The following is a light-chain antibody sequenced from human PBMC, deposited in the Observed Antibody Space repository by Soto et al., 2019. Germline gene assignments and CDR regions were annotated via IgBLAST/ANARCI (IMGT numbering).Light chain of an antibody. CDR1: QSGSSN. Sequence: DIVMTQSPATLSVSPGDRATLSCRASQSGSSNLAWYQQKPAQAPRLLIYGASTRATGIPARFSGSGSGTEFTLTISSLQSEDFAVYYCQQYNNWPPYTFGQGTKLEIK. J-gene: IGKJ2*01. V-gene: IGKV3-15*01. CDR3: QQYNNWPPYT. CDR2: GAS.